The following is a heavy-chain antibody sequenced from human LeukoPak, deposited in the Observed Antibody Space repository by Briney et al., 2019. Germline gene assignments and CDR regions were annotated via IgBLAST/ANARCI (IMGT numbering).Heavy chain of an antibody. D-gene: IGHD6-13*01. V-gene: IGHV3-7*03. CDR1: RFTFSSHW. CDR3: ASRIATAGSVDY. J-gene: IGHJ4*02. CDR2: INQDGSED. Sequence: PGGSLRLSCAASRFTFSSHWMSWVRQAPGKGLEWVTHINQDGSEDYYVDSVKGRFTISRDNAKNSLYLQMNSLRAEDTAVYYCASRIATAGSVDYWGQGTLVTVSS.